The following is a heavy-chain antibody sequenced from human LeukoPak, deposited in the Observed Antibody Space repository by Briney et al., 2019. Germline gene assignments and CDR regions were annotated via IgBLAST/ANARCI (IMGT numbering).Heavy chain of an antibody. Sequence: SETLSLTCAAYGVSFSGYYWSWIRQPPGKGLEWIGEINHSGSTNYNPSLKSRVTISVDTSKNQFSLKLSSVTAADTAVYYCARHKSCSGGSCYSGWFDPWGQGTLVTVSS. CDR3: ARHKSCSGGSCYSGWFDP. V-gene: IGHV4-34*01. CDR1: GVSFSGYY. CDR2: INHSGST. J-gene: IGHJ5*02. D-gene: IGHD2-15*01.